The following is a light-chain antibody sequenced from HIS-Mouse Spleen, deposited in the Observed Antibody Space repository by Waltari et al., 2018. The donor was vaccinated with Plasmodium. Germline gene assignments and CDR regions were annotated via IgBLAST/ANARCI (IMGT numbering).Light chain of an antibody. J-gene: IGKJ2*01. CDR2: AAS. Sequence: DIQLTQSPSSLSASVGDRVTITCRASQSISSYLNWYQQKPGKAPKLLIYAASSVQSGVPARFRGSGSGTDVTLTISSLQPEDFATYYGQQSYSTPYTFGQGTKLEIK. CDR1: QSISSY. V-gene: IGKV1-39*01. CDR3: QQSYSTPYT.